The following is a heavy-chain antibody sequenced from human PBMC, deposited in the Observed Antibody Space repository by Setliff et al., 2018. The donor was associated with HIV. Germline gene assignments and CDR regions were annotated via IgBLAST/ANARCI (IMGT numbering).Heavy chain of an antibody. J-gene: IGHJ5*02. CDR1: GFTFTNAW. CDR3: VTFYGGAS. CDR2: IKSKADGGTT. D-gene: IGHD3-10*01. Sequence: GGSLRLSCKASGFTFTNAWMSWVRQAPGKGLEWVGRIKSKADGGTTDYAAPVKGRFTISRDDSKDTLYLQMNSLKAEDTAMYYCVTFYGGASWGQGTLVTVSS. V-gene: IGHV3-15*01.